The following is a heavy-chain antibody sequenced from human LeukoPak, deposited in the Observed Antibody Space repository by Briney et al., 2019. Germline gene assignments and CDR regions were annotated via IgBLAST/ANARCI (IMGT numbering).Heavy chain of an antibody. V-gene: IGHV1-46*01. Sequence: ASVKVSCKAFGYTFTGYWMHWVRQAPGQGPEWMGVISPSRGSTIYAQKFKGRVTLTRDMSTSTDYLELSSLRSEDTAVYYCARDNSVRDEAWWFNPWGQGTLVTVSA. CDR2: ISPSRGST. CDR1: GYTFTGYW. J-gene: IGHJ5*02. CDR3: ARDNSVRDEAWWFNP. D-gene: IGHD5-24*01.